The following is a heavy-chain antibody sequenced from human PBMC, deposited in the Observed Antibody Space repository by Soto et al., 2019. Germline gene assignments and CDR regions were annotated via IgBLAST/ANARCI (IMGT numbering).Heavy chain of an antibody. CDR3: ARVSGLVVPRGFDP. V-gene: IGHV3-48*03. CDR2: ISSSGSTI. J-gene: IGHJ5*02. CDR1: GFTFSSYE. Sequence: EVQLVESGGGLVQPGGSLRLSCAASGFTFSSYEMNWVRQAPGKGLEWVSYISSSGSTIYYADSVKGRFTISRDKAKNSLYLQMNSLRAEDTAVYYCARVSGLVVPRGFDPWGQGTLVTVSS. D-gene: IGHD3-22*01.